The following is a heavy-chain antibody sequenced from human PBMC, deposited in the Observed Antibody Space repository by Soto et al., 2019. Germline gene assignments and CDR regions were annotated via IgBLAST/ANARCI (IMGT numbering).Heavy chain of an antibody. D-gene: IGHD6-19*01. Sequence: QVQLVESGGGVVQPGRSLRLSCAASGFTFSSYAMHWVRQAPGKGLEWVAVISYDGSNKYYASSVKGRFTISRDNSKNTLYLPMNSLRAEDTAVYYCARGGSGWYKDGMDVWGQGTTVTVSS. J-gene: IGHJ6*02. CDR3: ARGGSGWYKDGMDV. CDR2: ISYDGSNK. V-gene: IGHV3-30-3*01. CDR1: GFTFSSYA.